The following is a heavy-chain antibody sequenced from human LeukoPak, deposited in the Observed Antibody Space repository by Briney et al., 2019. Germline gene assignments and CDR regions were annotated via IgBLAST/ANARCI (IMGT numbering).Heavy chain of an antibody. CDR2: IYPGDSDT. J-gene: IGHJ4*02. Sequence: GESLKISCKGSGYSFTSYWIGWVRQMPGKGLEWMGIIYPGDSDTRYSPSFQGQVTISADKSISTAYLQWSSLKASDTAMYYCARHKTSPYYDFWSDYWGQGTLVTVPS. CDR3: ARHKTSPYYDFWSDY. V-gene: IGHV5-51*01. CDR1: GYSFTSYW. D-gene: IGHD3-3*01.